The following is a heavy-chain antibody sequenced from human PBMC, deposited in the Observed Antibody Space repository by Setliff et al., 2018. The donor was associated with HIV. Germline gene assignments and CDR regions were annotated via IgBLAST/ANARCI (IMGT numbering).Heavy chain of an antibody. CDR2: IYPGDSDT. V-gene: IGHV5-51*01. Sequence: GASLKISCKGSAYSFTTFWIAWGRQMPGKGLEWVGIIYPGDSDTTYSPSFQGQVTISVDKSISTAYLQWSSLKASDSAMYSCARQTVPTTHSLAFASPTRDYYYGMDVWGQGTTVTVSS. J-gene: IGHJ6*02. CDR3: ARQTVPTTHSLAFASPTRDYYYGMDV. CDR1: AYSFTTFW. D-gene: IGHD1-1*01.